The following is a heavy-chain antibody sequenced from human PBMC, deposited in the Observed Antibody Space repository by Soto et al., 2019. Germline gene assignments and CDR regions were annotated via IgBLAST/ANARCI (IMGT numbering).Heavy chain of an antibody. CDR3: AIAPPYSSSFVS. CDR1: GGTFSSYA. D-gene: IGHD6-13*01. J-gene: IGHJ4*02. V-gene: IGHV1-69*13. Sequence: SSVKVSCKASGGTFSSYAISWVRQAPGQGLEWMGGIIPIFGTANYAQKFQGRATITADESTSTAYRELSSLRSEDTAVYYCAIAPPYSSSFVSWGQGTLVTVSS. CDR2: IIPIFGTA.